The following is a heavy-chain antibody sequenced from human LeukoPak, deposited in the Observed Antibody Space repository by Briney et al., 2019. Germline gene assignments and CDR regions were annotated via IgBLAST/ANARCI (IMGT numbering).Heavy chain of an antibody. J-gene: IGHJ5*02. CDR2: INHSGST. Sequence: SETLSLTRALYGVSPTNYYCNWIRQPPGKGLEWIGGINHSGSTNHTTTLQSRVTMSVDTSKNQFSLQLTSVTAAHPAVHSCARDDPSESSWGQGTLVTVSS. D-gene: IGHD3-3*01. CDR3: ARDDPSESS. CDR1: GVSPTNYY. V-gene: IGHV4-34*01.